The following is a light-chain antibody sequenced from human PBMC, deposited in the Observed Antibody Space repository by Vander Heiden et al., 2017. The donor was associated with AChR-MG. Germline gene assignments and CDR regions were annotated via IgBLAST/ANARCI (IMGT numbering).Light chain of an antibody. J-gene: IGKJ4*01. CDR2: DAS. CDR1: QDISNY. CDR3: QQYDNLLALT. V-gene: IGKV1-33*01. Sequence: DIQMTPSPSSLSASVGDRVTITCQESQDISNYLNWYQQKPGKAPKLLIYDASNVETGVPSRFSGSGSGTDVTFTISSLQPEDIATYYCQQYDNLLALTFGGGTKVEIK.